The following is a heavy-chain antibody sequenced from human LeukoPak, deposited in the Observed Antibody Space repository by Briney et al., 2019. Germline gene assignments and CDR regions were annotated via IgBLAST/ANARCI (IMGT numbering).Heavy chain of an antibody. V-gene: IGHV4-39*01. J-gene: IGHJ4*02. CDR1: GGSISSSSYY. Sequence: SETLSLTCTVSGGSISSSSYYWAWIRQPPGKGLEWIASISYSVTTYYNPSLKSRVTMSVDTSKNQFSLKLSSVTAADTAVYYCARHLRGATIYYDSWGQGTLVTVSS. D-gene: IGHD1-26*01. CDR2: ISYSVTT. CDR3: ARHLRGATIYYDS.